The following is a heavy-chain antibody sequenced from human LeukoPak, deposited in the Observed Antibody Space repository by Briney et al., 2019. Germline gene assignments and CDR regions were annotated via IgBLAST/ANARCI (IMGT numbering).Heavy chain of an antibody. J-gene: IGHJ4*02. D-gene: IGHD3-22*01. CDR1: GFTFSSYA. V-gene: IGHV3-23*01. Sequence: GGSLRLSCAASGFTFSSYAMSWVRQAPGKGLEWVSAISGSGGSTYYADSVKGRFTISRDNSKNTLYLQMNSLRAEDTAVYYCAKDQGKYYYDSSGYWNWGQGTLVTVSS. CDR3: AKDQGKYYYDSSGYWN. CDR2: ISGSGGST.